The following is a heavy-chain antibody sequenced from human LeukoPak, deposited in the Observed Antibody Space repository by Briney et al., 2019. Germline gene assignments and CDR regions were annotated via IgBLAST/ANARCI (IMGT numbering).Heavy chain of an antibody. J-gene: IGHJ5*02. CDR3: ARHRWFGDDNWFDP. V-gene: IGHV4-39*01. CDR2: VYYSGST. D-gene: IGHD3-10*01. CDR1: GGSFSGYY. Sequence: PSETLSLTCAVSGGSFSGYYWGWIRQPPGKGLEWIGSVYYSGSTYYNPSLKSRVTISIDTSKNQFSLKLSSVTAADTAMYYCARHRWFGDDNWFDPWGQGTLVTVSS.